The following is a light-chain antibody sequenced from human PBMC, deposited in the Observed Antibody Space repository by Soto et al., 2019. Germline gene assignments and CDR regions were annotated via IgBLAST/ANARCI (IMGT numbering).Light chain of an antibody. Sequence: QSALTQPASVSGSPGQSITISCTGTSSDVGSYNLVSWYQQHPGKAPKLVIYEGDKWPSGVSNRFSGSKSGNTASLTISGLQAEDEADYYCCSYADGSTLVFGGGTKLTVL. J-gene: IGLJ2*01. CDR3: CSYADGSTLV. V-gene: IGLV2-23*01. CDR1: SSDVGSYNL. CDR2: EGD.